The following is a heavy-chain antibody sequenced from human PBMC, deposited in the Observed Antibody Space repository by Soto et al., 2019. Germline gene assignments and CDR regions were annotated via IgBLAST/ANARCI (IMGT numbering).Heavy chain of an antibody. Sequence: SETVSLTCTVSGGSISSGGYYWSWIRQHPGKGLEWIGYIYYSGSTYYNPSLKSRVTISVDTSKNQFSLKLSSVTAADTAVYYCARGGVPASNFDYWGQGTLVTVSS. CDR2: IYYSGST. D-gene: IGHD2-2*01. CDR1: GGSISSGGYY. J-gene: IGHJ4*02. V-gene: IGHV4-31*03. CDR3: ARGGVPASNFDY.